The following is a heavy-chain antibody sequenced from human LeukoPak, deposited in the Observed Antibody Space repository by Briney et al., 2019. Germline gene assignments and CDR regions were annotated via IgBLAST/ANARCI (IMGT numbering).Heavy chain of an antibody. CDR3: ARGRGAFIFDF. V-gene: IGHV4-30-2*01. Sequence: PSETLSLTCGVSGGAISSGINSWNWIRKPPGKGLEWIGYIYHSGSTHYNPSLKSRVIISVDRSKNQFSLKLRSVTAADTAVYYCARGRGAFIFDFWGQGTLVTVPS. CDR2: IYHSGST. D-gene: IGHD5-12*01. CDR1: GGAISSGINS. J-gene: IGHJ4*02.